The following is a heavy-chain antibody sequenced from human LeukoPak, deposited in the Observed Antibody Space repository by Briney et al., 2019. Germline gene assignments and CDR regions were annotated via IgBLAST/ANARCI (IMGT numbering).Heavy chain of an antibody. CDR3: ARRASSGWFDP. V-gene: IGHV1-18*01. J-gene: IGHJ5*02. CDR2: ISAFSGNT. Sequence: ASVKVSCKTSGHTFKDYGVSWVRQAPGQGLEWLGGISAFSGNTNYAQNFQGRVTVTTDTSTSTAYMELRSLTSDDTAVYYCARRASSGWFDPWGQGTLVTVSS. CDR1: GHTFKDYG. D-gene: IGHD1-26*01.